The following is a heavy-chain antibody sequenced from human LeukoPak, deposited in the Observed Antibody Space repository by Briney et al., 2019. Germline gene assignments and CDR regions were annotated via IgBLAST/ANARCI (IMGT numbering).Heavy chain of an antibody. Sequence: GASVKVSCKASGYTFTSYDINWVRQATGQGLEWMGWMNPNSGNTGYAQKFQGRVTMTRNTSISTAYMELSSLRSDDTAVYYCARLDSRLGAFDYWGQGTLVTVSS. CDR3: ARLDSRLGAFDY. J-gene: IGHJ4*02. V-gene: IGHV1-8*01. CDR2: MNPNSGNT. CDR1: GYTFTSYD. D-gene: IGHD2-2*03.